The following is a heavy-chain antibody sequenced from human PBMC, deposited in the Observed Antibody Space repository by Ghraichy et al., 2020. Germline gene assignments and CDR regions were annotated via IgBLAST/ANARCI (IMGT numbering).Heavy chain of an antibody. CDR1: GGSFSGYY. D-gene: IGHD2-15*01. CDR2: INHSGST. CDR3: ARNVVVVVAATLENYYYGMDV. Sequence: SETLSLTCAVYGGSFSGYYWSWIRQPPGKGLEWIGEINHSGSTNYNPSLKSRVTISVDTSKNQFSLKLSSVTAADTAVYYCARNVVVVVAATLENYYYGMDVWGQGTTVTVSS. V-gene: IGHV4-34*01. J-gene: IGHJ6*02.